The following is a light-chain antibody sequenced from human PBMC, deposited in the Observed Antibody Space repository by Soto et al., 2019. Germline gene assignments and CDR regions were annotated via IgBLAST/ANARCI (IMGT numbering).Light chain of an antibody. J-gene: IGKJ1*01. V-gene: IGKV1-5*01. CDR3: QQYNTYPWT. CDR2: AAS. CDR1: QSITIS. Sequence: DIQMTQSPSTLSAFVGERVTLTCRASQSITISLAWYQQKAGKAPKLLIYAASSLQSGVPSRFSGSGSGTEFTLTISSLQPDDFAAYYCQQYNTYPWTFGQGTKVDI.